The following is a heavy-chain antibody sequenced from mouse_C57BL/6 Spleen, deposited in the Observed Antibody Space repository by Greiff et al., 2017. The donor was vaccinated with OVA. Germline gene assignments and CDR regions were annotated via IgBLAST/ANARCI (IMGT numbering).Heavy chain of an antibody. D-gene: IGHD2-5*01. CDR2: IYPRSGNT. J-gene: IGHJ1*03. CDR3: ARDYSNTGYFDV. Sequence: VQLVESGAELARPGASVKLSCKASGYTFTSYGISWVKQRTGQGLEWIGEIYPRSGNTYYNEKFKGKATLTADKSSSTAYMELRSLTSEDSAVYFCARDYSNTGYFDVWGTGTTVTVSS. V-gene: IGHV1-81*01. CDR1: GYTFTSYG.